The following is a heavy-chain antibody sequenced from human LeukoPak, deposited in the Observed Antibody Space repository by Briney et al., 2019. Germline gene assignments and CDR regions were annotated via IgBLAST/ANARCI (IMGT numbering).Heavy chain of an antibody. J-gene: IGHJ4*02. CDR3: AKDSPKRKWEL. CDR1: GFTFNSYP. Sequence: GGSLRLSCAASGFTFNSYPMHWVRQAPGKGLEWVTAISDDETYKFYADSVKGRFTISRDNSKNTLYLQMNSLRAEDTAVYYCAKDSPKRKWELWGQGTLVTVSS. V-gene: IGHV3-30-3*02. CDR2: ISDDETYK. D-gene: IGHD1-26*01.